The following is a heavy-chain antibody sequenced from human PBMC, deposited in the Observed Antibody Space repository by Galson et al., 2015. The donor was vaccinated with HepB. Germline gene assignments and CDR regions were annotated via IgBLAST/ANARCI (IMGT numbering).Heavy chain of an antibody. CDR2: FDPEDGET. J-gene: IGHJ4*02. Sequence: SVKVSCKVSGYTLTELPMHWVRQAPGKGLEWMGGFDPEDGETIYAQKFQGRVTMTEDTSTDTAYMELSSLRSEDTAVYYCATGIYYGSGSYYPLDYWGQGTLVTVSS. D-gene: IGHD3-10*01. V-gene: IGHV1-24*01. CDR3: ATGIYYGSGSYYPLDY. CDR1: GYTLTELP.